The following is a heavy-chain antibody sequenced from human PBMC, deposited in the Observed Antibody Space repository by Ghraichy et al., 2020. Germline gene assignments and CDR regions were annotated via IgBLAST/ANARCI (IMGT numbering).Heavy chain of an antibody. J-gene: IGHJ2*01. V-gene: IGHV1-18*01. CDR3: ARGPGDPGWDWYFDL. CDR2: ISAYNGNT. D-gene: IGHD1-1*01. CDR1: GYTFTSYG. Sequence: ASMKVSCKASGYTFTSYGISWVRQAPGQGLEWMGWISAYNGNTNYAQKLQGRVTMTTDTSTSTAYMELRSLRSDDTAVYYCARGPGDPGWDWYFDLWGRGTLVTVSS.